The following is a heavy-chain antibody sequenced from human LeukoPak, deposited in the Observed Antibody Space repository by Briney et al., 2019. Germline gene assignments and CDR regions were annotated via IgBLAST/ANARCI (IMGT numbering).Heavy chain of an antibody. CDR3: ARDTYYYDSSGYRYNWFDP. Sequence: GGSLRLSCAASGFSFSYYGMHWARQAPGKGLEWVAVISYDGSIKYYADSVKGRFTISRDNSKNTLYLQMNSLRSDDTAVYYCARDTYYYDSSGYRYNWFDPWGQGTLVTVSS. J-gene: IGHJ5*02. CDR1: GFSFSYYG. V-gene: IGHV3-30*03. D-gene: IGHD3-22*01. CDR2: ISYDGSIK.